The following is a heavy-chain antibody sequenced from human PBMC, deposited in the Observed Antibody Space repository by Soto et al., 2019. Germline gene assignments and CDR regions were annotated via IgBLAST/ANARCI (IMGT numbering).Heavy chain of an antibody. CDR1: GYSITSYW. D-gene: IGHD3-22*01. CDR3: ARRYYDSSGYYYFDY. J-gene: IGHJ4*02. CDR2: IDPSDSYT. V-gene: IGHV5-10-1*01. Sequence: PGESLKISCKGSGYSITSYWISWVRQMPGKGLEWMGRIDPSDSYTNYSPSFQGHVTISADKSISTAYLQWSSLKASDTAMYYCARRYYDSSGYYYFDYWGQGTLVTVSS.